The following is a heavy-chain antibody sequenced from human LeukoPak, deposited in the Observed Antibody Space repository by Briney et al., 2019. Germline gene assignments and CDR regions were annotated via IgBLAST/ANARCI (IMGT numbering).Heavy chain of an antibody. J-gene: IGHJ4*02. CDR2: INPNSGCT. CDR1: GYTFTSYY. CDR3: ALERGGFGESKLDY. V-gene: IGHV1-2*02. Sequence: ASVKVSCKASGYTFTSYYMHWVRQAPGQGLEWMGWINPNSGCTNYAQKFQGRVTMTRDTSISTAYMELSRLRSDAAAVYYCALERGGFGESKLDYWGQGTLVTVSS. D-gene: IGHD3-10*01.